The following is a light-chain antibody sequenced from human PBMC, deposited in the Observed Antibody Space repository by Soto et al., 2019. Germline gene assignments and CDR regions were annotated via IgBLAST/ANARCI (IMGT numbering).Light chain of an antibody. Sequence: QSALTQPASVSGSPGQSITISCTGTSSDVRGYNYVSWYQQHPGKAPKLMIYDVTNRPSGVSNRFSGSKSGNTASLTISGLQAEYEADYYCSSYTSSSTPCVFGGGTKLTVL. CDR2: DVT. J-gene: IGLJ3*02. CDR3: SSYTSSSTPCV. V-gene: IGLV2-14*01. CDR1: SSDVRGYNY.